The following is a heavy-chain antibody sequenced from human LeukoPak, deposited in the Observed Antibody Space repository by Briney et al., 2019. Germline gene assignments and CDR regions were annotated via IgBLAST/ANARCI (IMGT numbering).Heavy chain of an antibody. CDR1: GGSISSGSYY. V-gene: IGHV4-61*02. CDR2: IYTSGST. J-gene: IGHJ4*02. CDR3: ARAWHDILTGYSLDY. D-gene: IGHD3-9*01. Sequence: SQTLSLTCTVSGGSISSGSYYWSWIRQPAGKGLEWIGRIYTSGSTNYNPSLKSRATISVDTSKNQFSLKLSSVTAADTAVYYCARAWHDILTGYSLDYWGQGTLVTVSS.